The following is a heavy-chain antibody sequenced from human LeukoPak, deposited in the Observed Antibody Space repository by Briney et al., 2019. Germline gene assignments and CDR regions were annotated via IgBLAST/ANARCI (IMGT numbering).Heavy chain of an antibody. J-gene: IGHJ5*02. CDR2: IYYSGST. CDR3: ARVYCDFWSGNSNWFDP. CDR1: GGSISSGDYY. Sequence: SETLSLTCTVSGGSISSGDYYWSWIRQPPGKGLEWIGYIYYSGSTYYNPSLKSRVTISVDTSKNQFSLKLSSVTAADTAVYYCARVYCDFWSGNSNWFDPWGQGTLVTVSS. D-gene: IGHD3-3*01. V-gene: IGHV4-30-4*01.